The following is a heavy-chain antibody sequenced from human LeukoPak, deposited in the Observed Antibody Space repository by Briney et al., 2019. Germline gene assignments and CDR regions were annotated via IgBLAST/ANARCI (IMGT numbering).Heavy chain of an antibody. J-gene: IGHJ4*02. CDR2: INHSGST. D-gene: IGHD5-12*01. Sequence: SETLSLTCTVSGGSISSYYWSWIRQPPGKGLEWIGEINHSGSTNYNPSLKSRVTISVDTSKNQFSLKLSSVTAADTAVYYCARVGRGYSGYVHARGSFDYWGQGTLVTVSS. CDR3: ARVGRGYSGYVHARGSFDY. V-gene: IGHV4-34*01. CDR1: GGSISSYY.